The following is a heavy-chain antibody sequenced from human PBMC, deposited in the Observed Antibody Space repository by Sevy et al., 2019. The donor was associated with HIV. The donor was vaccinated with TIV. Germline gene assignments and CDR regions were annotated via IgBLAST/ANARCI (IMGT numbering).Heavy chain of an antibody. CDR3: AKEESGYSYGYGIDY. J-gene: IGHJ4*02. V-gene: IGHV3-23*01. Sequence: GGSLRLSCAASGFTFSSYAMSWVRQAPGKGLEWVSAISDSGGSTYYADSVKGRFTISRDNSKNTLYLQMNSLRAEDTAVYYCAKEESGYSYGYGIDYWGQGTLVTVSS. CDR2: ISDSGGST. D-gene: IGHD5-18*01. CDR1: GFTFSSYA.